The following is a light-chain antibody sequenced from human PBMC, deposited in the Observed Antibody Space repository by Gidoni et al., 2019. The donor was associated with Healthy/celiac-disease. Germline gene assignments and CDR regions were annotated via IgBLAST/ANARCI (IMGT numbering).Light chain of an antibody. Sequence: VLTQSPATLSSSPGERATISCGARQSVSSSYLAWYQQKPGPAPRLLIYDASSRATGIPDRFSGSGSGTDFTLTISRLEPEDFAVYYCQQYGSSPRTFGQGTKVEIK. CDR2: DAS. CDR3: QQYGSSPRT. V-gene: IGKV3D-20*01. CDR1: QSVSSSY. J-gene: IGKJ1*01.